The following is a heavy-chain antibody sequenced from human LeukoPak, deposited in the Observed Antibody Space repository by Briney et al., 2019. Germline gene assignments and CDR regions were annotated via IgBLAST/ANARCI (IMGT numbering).Heavy chain of an antibody. CDR3: AKDGARKVGYSYGYYYYYGMDV. CDR1: GFTFSSYD. CDR2: IGTAGDT. D-gene: IGHD5-18*01. Sequence: GGSLRLSCAASGFTFSSYDMHWVRQATGKGLEWVSAIGTAGDTYYPGSVKGRFTISRDNSKNTLYLQMNSLRAEDTAVYYCAKDGARKVGYSYGYYYYYGMDVWGKGTTVTVSS. V-gene: IGHV3-13*01. J-gene: IGHJ6*04.